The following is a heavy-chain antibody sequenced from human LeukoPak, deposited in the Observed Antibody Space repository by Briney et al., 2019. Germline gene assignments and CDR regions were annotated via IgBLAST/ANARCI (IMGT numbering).Heavy chain of an antibody. Sequence: GESLKISCKGSGYSFTSYWIGWVRQMPGKGLEWMGIIYPGDSDTRYSPSFQGQVTISADKSISTAYLQWSSLKASDTAMYYCAREIVVPAARDAFDIWGQGTMDTVSS. CDR1: GYSFTSYW. CDR3: AREIVVPAARDAFDI. V-gene: IGHV5-51*01. D-gene: IGHD2-2*01. J-gene: IGHJ3*02. CDR2: IYPGDSDT.